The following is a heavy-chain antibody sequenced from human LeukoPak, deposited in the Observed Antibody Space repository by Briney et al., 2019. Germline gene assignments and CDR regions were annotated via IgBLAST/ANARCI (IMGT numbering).Heavy chain of an antibody. CDR2: ISSNGYST. CDR1: GFTFSSYT. J-gene: IGHJ4*02. D-gene: IGHD1-7*01. CDR3: AREPYNWNYINYFDY. V-gene: IGHV3-64*01. Sequence: PGGSLRLSCAASGFTFSSYTMNWVRQAPGKGLEYVSAISSNGYSTYYANSVKGRFTISRDNSKNTLHLQMGSLGAEDMAVYYCAREPYNWNYINYFDYWGQGTLVTVSS.